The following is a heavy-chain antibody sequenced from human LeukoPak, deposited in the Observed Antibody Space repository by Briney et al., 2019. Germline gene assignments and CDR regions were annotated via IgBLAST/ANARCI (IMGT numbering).Heavy chain of an antibody. V-gene: IGHV4-59*01. J-gene: IGHJ5*02. CDR1: GGSISGYY. CDR2: IYYSGST. Sequence: PSETLSLTCTVSGGSISGYYWSWIRQPPGKGLEWIGYIYYSGSTNYNPSLKSRVTISVDTSKNQFSLKLSSVTAADTAVYYCARGEMATTLPFDPWGQGTLVTVSS. CDR3: ARGEMATTLPFDP. D-gene: IGHD5-24*01.